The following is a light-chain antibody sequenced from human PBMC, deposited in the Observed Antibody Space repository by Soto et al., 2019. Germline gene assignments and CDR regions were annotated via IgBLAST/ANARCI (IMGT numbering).Light chain of an antibody. V-gene: IGKV3-20*01. Sequence: EIVLTQSPGTLSLSPGEGATLSCRASQTVTSNYLAWYQQKPGQAPRLLIYGPSSRATGIPDRFSGSGSGTDFTLPISRLEPEDFAVYYCQQYGSSPITFGQGTRLEIE. CDR3: QQYGSSPIT. CDR2: GPS. J-gene: IGKJ5*01. CDR1: QTVTSNY.